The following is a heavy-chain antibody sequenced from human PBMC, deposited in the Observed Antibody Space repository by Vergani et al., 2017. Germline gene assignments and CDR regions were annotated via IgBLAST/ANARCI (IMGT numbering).Heavy chain of an antibody. CDR2: ISSSSSYI. D-gene: IGHD1-26*01. CDR1: GFTFSSYS. CDR3: AIEVGATAQ. V-gene: IGHV3-21*01. Sequence: EVQLVESGGGLVKPGGSLILSCAASGFTFSSYSMNWVRQAPGKGLEWVSSISSSSSYIYYADSVKGRFTISRDNAKNSLYLQMNSLRAEDTAVYYCAIEVGATAQWGQGTLVTVSS. J-gene: IGHJ4*02.